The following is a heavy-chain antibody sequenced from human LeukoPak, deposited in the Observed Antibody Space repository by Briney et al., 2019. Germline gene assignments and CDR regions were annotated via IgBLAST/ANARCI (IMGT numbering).Heavy chain of an antibody. J-gene: IGHJ4*02. V-gene: IGHV3-21*01. CDR3: ARTSVAAAISPYYFDY. Sequence: PGGSLRLSCAASAFTFSSYSMNWVRQAPGKGLEWVSSISRSGSYIYYADSVKGRFTISRDNAKNSLYLQMNSLRAEDTAVYYCARTSVAAAISPYYFDYWGQGTLVTVSS. CDR2: ISRSGSYI. CDR1: AFTFSSYS. D-gene: IGHD2-2*02.